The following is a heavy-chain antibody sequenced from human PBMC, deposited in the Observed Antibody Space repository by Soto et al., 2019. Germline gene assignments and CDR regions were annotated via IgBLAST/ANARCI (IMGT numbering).Heavy chain of an antibody. Sequence: QVQLVESGGGVVQPGRSLRLSCSASGFTFSIHGMHWVRQAPGKGLEWVSLVWYDGSNENYADSVKDRFTISRDNSKNTLYLEMNSLTADDTSGYSCTKGPKPGDVWCHYDYWCPGPLVTVSS. J-gene: IGHJ4*02. D-gene: IGHD2-21*01. CDR1: GFTFSIHG. V-gene: IGHV3-33*06. CDR2: VWYDGSNE. CDR3: TKGPKPGDVWCHYDY.